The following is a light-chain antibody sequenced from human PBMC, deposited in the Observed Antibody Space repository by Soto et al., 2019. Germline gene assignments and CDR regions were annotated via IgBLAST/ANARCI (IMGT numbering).Light chain of an antibody. J-gene: IGLJ2*01. CDR1: NSYNL. CDR3: CSYAGSSSLV. CDR2: EVS. V-gene: IGLV2-23*02. Sequence: QSALTQPASVSGAPGQSITISCTGTNSYNLVSWFQQNPGKAPKLMIYEVSKRPSGVPDRFSGSKSGNTASLTVSGLQAEDEADYYCCSYAGSSSLVFGGVTKLTVL.